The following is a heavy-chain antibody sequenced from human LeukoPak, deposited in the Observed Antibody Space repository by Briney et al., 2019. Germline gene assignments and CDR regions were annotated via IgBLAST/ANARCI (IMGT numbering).Heavy chain of an antibody. D-gene: IGHD3-3*01. V-gene: IGHV3-23*01. CDR1: GFTFSSYA. Sequence: QSGGSLRLSCAASGFTFSSYAMNWVRQAPGKGLEWVSAISGSGGSTYYADSVKGRFTISRDNSKNTLYLQMNSLRAEDPAVYYCARDPLGHGYDFWSGYYSYFDYWGQGTLVTVSS. CDR3: ARDPLGHGYDFWSGYYSYFDY. CDR2: ISGSGGST. J-gene: IGHJ4*02.